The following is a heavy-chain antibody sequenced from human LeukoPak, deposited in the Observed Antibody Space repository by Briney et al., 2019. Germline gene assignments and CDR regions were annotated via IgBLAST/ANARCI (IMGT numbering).Heavy chain of an antibody. Sequence: SVKVSCKASGGTFSSYAISWVRQAPGQGLEWMGGIIPIFGTANYAQKFQGRVTITTDESTSTAYMELSSLRSEDTAVYYCARGSSGRWLPSGFDYWGQGTLVTVSS. CDR2: IIPIFGTA. D-gene: IGHD5-24*01. J-gene: IGHJ4*02. V-gene: IGHV1-69*05. CDR1: GGTFSSYA. CDR3: ARGSSGRWLPSGFDY.